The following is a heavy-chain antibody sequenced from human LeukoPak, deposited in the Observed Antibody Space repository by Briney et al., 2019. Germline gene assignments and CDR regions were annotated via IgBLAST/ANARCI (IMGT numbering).Heavy chain of an antibody. D-gene: IGHD3-22*01. Sequence: ASVKVSCKASGGTFSSYAISWVRQAPGQGLEWMGGIIPIFGTANYAQKFQGRVTITADKSTSTAYMELSSLRSEDTAVYYCARPGNYYDSSGYYYKGYYMDVWGKGTTVTVSS. CDR1: GGTFSSYA. CDR3: ARPGNYYDSSGYYYKGYYMDV. J-gene: IGHJ6*03. V-gene: IGHV1-69*06. CDR2: IIPIFGTA.